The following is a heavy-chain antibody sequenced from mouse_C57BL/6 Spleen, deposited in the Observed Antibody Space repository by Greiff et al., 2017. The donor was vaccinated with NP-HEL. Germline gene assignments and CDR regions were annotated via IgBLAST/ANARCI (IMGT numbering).Heavy chain of an antibody. J-gene: IGHJ4*01. V-gene: IGHV1-53*01. CDR2: INPSNGGT. Sequence: QVHVKQPGTELVKPGASVKLSCKASGYTFTSYWMHWVKQRPGQGLEWIGNINPSNGGTNYNEKFKSKATLTVDKSSSTAYMQLSSLTSEDSAVYYCARDGDRIAQAYAMDYWGQGTSVTVSS. CDR1: GYTFTSYW. D-gene: IGHD3-2*02. CDR3: ARDGDRIAQAYAMDY.